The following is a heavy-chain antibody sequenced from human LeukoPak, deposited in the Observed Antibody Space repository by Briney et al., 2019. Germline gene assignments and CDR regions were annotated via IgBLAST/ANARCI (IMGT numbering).Heavy chain of an antibody. CDR1: GFTFSSYS. Sequence: HPGGSLRLSCAASGFTFSSYSMNWVRQAPGKGLEWVSYISSSSSTIYYADSVKGRFTISRDNSKNTLYLQMNSLRAEDTAVYYCARERMFGEYFQHWGQGTLVTVSS. J-gene: IGHJ1*01. V-gene: IGHV3-48*01. CDR3: ARERMFGEYFQH. CDR2: ISSSSSTI. D-gene: IGHD3-16*01.